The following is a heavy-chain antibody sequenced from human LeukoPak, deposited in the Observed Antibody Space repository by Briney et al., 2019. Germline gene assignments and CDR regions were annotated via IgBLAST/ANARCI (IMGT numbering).Heavy chain of an antibody. V-gene: IGHV3-66*01. Sequence: GKSLRLSCAASEFTVSNNYMSWVRQPPGKGLEWVAVIYSGGNTYYADSVTDRFTISRDNSKNTLYLQMNSLRVEDTAVYYCARAYDWNYLYWGQGALVTVSS. CDR1: EFTVSNNY. CDR2: IYSGGNT. D-gene: IGHD1-7*01. J-gene: IGHJ4*02. CDR3: ARAYDWNYLY.